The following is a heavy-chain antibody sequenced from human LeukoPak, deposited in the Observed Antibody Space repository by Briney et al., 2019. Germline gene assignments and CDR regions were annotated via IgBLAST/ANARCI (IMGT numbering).Heavy chain of an antibody. CDR3: AKDQRRSTWNYGDALDF. J-gene: IGHJ4*02. Sequence: GRSLRLSCAASGFTFSSFAIHWVRQAPGKGLEWVAVISDDGSNTYYAYSVKGRFTISRDNSKNTVYLQMNSLRAEDTAVYYCAKDQRRSTWNYGDALDFWGQGALVTVSS. D-gene: IGHD1-7*01. CDR2: ISDDGSNT. CDR1: GFTFSSFA. V-gene: IGHV3-30*01.